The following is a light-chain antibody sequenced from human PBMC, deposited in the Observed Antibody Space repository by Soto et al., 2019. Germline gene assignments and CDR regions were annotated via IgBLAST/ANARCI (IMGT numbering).Light chain of an antibody. Sequence: DIQMTQSPSTLSASVGDRVTITCRASQSLSSWLAGYQEKPGKAPKLLIYKASSLESGVPSRFSGSGSETDLALTISSLQPDDFSTYDCQQYSTFPLTFGGGTKVEIK. CDR3: QQYSTFPLT. V-gene: IGKV1-5*03. CDR1: QSLSSW. J-gene: IGKJ4*01. CDR2: KAS.